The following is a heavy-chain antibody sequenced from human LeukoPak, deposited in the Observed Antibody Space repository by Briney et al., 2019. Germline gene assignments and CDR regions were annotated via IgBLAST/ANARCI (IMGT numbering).Heavy chain of an antibody. V-gene: IGHV4-39*07. D-gene: IGHD3-9*01. J-gene: IGHJ5*02. CDR2: IYYSGST. CDR3: ARLVLGYDILTGCFDP. CDR1: GGSISSSSYY. Sequence: SETLSLTCTVSGGSISSSSYYWGWIRQPPGKGLEWIGSIYYSGSTYYNPSLKSRVTISVDTSKNQFSLKLSSVTAADTAMYYCARLVLGYDILTGCFDPWGQGTLVTVSS.